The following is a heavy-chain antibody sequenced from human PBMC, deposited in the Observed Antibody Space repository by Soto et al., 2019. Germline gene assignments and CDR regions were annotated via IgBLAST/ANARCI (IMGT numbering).Heavy chain of an antibody. CDR1: GGSISSYY. V-gene: IGHV4-59*08. D-gene: IGHD5-12*01. CDR3: AGGRYNSGYRPDAFDI. J-gene: IGHJ3*02. Sequence: PSETLSLTCTVSGGSISSYYWSWIRQPPGKGLEWIGYIYYSGSTNYNPSLKSRVTISVDTSKNQFSLELSSVTAADTAVYYCAGGRYNSGYRPDAFDIWGQGTMVTVSS. CDR2: IYYSGST.